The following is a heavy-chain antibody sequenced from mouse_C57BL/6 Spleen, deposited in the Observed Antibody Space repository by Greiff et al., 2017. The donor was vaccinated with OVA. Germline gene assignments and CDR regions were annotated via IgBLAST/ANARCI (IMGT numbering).Heavy chain of an antibody. CDR3: ARARLLPGYFDV. J-gene: IGHJ1*03. D-gene: IGHD2-10*01. Sequence: EVKLVESGGGLVKPGGSLKLSCAASGFTFSSYAMSWVRQTPEKRLEWVATISDGGSYTYYPDNVKGRFTISRDNAKNNLYLQMSHLKSEDTAMYYCARARLLPGYFDVWGTGTTVTVSS. CDR1: GFTFSSYA. CDR2: ISDGGSYT. V-gene: IGHV5-4*03.